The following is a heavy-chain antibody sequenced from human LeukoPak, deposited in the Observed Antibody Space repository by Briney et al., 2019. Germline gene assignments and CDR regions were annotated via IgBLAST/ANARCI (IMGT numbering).Heavy chain of an antibody. CDR2: ISSSGSTI. J-gene: IGHJ4*02. CDR1: GFTFSSYE. V-gene: IGHV3-48*03. CDR3: ARVPFSSGSYLDY. D-gene: IGHD6-19*01. Sequence: GGSPRLSCAASGFTFSSYEMNWVRQAPGKGLEWVSYISSSGSTIYYADSVKGRFTISRDNAKNSLYLQMNSLRAEDTAVYYCARVPFSSGSYLDYWGQGTLVTVSS.